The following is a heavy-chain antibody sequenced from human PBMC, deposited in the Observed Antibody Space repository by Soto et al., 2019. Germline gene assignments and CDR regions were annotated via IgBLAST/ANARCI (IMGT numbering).Heavy chain of an antibody. D-gene: IGHD2-2*01. CDR3: AREGEGHCISSSCLNWFDP. CDR2: ISSSGSTI. V-gene: IGHV3-48*02. J-gene: IGHJ5*02. Sequence: EVQLVESGGGLVQPGGSLRLSCAASGFTFSTFNMNWVRQAPGKGLEGVSYISSSGSTIYYADSVKGRFTISRDNAKNSLYLQMNSLRDEDTAVYYCAREGEGHCISSSCLNWFDPWGQGTMVTVSS. CDR1: GFTFSTFN.